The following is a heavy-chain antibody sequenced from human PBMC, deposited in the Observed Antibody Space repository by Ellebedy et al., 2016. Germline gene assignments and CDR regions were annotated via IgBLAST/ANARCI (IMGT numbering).Heavy chain of an antibody. J-gene: IGHJ4*02. D-gene: IGHD2-21*01. CDR1: GFSFDIFA. V-gene: IGHV3-23*01. CDR3: ANLIVLTPSAFDS. Sequence: GESLKISXTASGFSFDIFAMTWVRQAPGKGLEWVSSISGSGDRTYYADSVKGRFTISRDNSKYTLSLQMHSLRAEDTAMYFCANLIVLTPSAFDSWGQGTLVTVSP. CDR2: ISGSGDRT.